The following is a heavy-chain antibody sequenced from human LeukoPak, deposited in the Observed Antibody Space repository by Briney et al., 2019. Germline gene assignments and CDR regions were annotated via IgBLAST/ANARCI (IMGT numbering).Heavy chain of an antibody. J-gene: IGHJ4*02. CDR3: AKDHRNGDYDIGY. Sequence: PGRSLRLSCAASRLTFSIYGMHWVRHAPGKGLEWGAVISYDGSNKYYADSVKGRFTISRDNSKNTLYLQMNSLRAEDTAVYYCAKDHRNGDYDIGYWGQGTLVTVSS. CDR2: ISYDGSNK. V-gene: IGHV3-30*18. D-gene: IGHD4-17*01. CDR1: RLTFSIYG.